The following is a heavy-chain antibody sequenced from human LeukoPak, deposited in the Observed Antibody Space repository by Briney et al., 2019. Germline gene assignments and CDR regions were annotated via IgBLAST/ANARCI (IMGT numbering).Heavy chain of an antibody. V-gene: IGHV4-59*01. Sequence: PSETLSLTCTVSGGSYSSYYWSWIRQPPGKGLEWIGNIYYSGSTNYNPSLKSRVTISVDTSKNQFSLKLSSVTAADTAVYYCARDRGAVAGMDYYYGMDVWGRGTTVTVSS. D-gene: IGHD6-19*01. CDR3: ARDRGAVAGMDYYYGMDV. CDR2: IYYSGST. CDR1: GGSYSSYY. J-gene: IGHJ6*02.